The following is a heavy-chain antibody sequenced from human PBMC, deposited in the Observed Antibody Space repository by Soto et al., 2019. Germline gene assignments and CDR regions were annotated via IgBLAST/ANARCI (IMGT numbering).Heavy chain of an antibody. CDR3: ARMVEGYDFWSGYFASRPDYFYYGMEV. V-gene: IGHV1-8*01. J-gene: IGHJ6*01. CDR2: MNPNSGNT. CDR1: GYTFTSYD. Sequence: ASVKVSCKASGYTFTSYDINWVRQATGQGLEWMGWMNPNSGNTGYAQKFQGRVTMTRNTSISTAYMELSSLRSEDTAVYYCARMVEGYDFWSGYFASRPDYFYYGMEVWGEGATVTVCS. D-gene: IGHD3-3*01.